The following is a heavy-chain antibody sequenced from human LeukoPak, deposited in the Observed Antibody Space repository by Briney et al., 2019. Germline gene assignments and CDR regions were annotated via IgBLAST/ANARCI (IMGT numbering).Heavy chain of an antibody. CDR1: GFTFDDYG. D-gene: IGHD1-1*01. CDR2: INWNGGST. V-gene: IGHV3-20*04. J-gene: IGHJ4*02. CDR3: ARALTTLTYEGY. Sequence: PGGSLRLSCAASGFTFDDYGMSWVRQAPGKGLEWISGINWNGGSTGYADSVKGRFTISRDNAKNSLYLQMNSLRAEDTAVYYCARALTTLTYEGYWGQGTLVTVSS.